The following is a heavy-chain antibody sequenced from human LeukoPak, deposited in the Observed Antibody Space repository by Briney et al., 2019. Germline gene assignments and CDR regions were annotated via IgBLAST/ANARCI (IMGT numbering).Heavy chain of an antibody. CDR3: ARALTVVVPAARYYYYMDV. D-gene: IGHD2-2*01. CDR2: IYYSGST. V-gene: IGHV4-59*01. Sequence: PSETLSLTCAVYGGSFSGYYWSWIRQPPGKGLEWIGYIYYSGSTNYNPSLKSRATISVDTSKNQFSLKLSSVTAADTAVYYCARALTVVVPAARYYYYMDVWGKGTTVTVSS. CDR1: GGSFSGYY. J-gene: IGHJ6*03.